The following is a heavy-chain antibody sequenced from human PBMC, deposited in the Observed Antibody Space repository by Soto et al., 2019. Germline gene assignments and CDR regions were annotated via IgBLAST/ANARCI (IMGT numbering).Heavy chain of an antibody. CDR3: AKYLDYYDSSGYYYHYYGMDV. Sequence: EVQLLESGGGLVQHGGSLRLSCAASGFTFSSYAMSWVRQALGKGLGWVSAIIGSGGSTYYADSVKGRCTISRDNSKNTLYLQMNSLRAEDKAVYYCAKYLDYYDSSGYYYHYYGMDVWGQGTTVTVSS. J-gene: IGHJ6*02. CDR1: GFTFSSYA. V-gene: IGHV3-23*01. D-gene: IGHD3-22*01. CDR2: IIGSGGST.